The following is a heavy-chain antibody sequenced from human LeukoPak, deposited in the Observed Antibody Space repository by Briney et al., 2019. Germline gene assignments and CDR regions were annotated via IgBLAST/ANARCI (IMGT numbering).Heavy chain of an antibody. J-gene: IGHJ4*02. V-gene: IGHV3-23*01. D-gene: IGHD5-12*01. CDR3: AKGSGYSGPPD. CDR2: ISADGGRS. Sequence: GGSLRLSCAASGFTFSSYAMSWVRQAPGKGLEWVSTISADGGRSDYADSVKGRFTISRDNSKNTVYVQMNSLRAGDTAVYYCAKGSGYSGPPDWGQGTLVTVSA. CDR1: GFTFSSYA.